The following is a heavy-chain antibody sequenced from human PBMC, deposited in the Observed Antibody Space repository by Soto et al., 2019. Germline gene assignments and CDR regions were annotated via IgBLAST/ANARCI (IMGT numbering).Heavy chain of an antibody. Sequence: QVQLVESGGGVVQPGRSLRLSCAASGFTFSAYGIHWVRQAPGKGLEWVVVISHDGSNTNYADSVKGRFTFSRDNSKDTVYLQMNSLRAEDTAVYYCAKDTYYSSSSGYYVFDSWGQGTLVTVSS. CDR1: GFTFSAYG. J-gene: IGHJ4*02. CDR2: ISHDGSNT. D-gene: IGHD3-22*01. V-gene: IGHV3-30*18. CDR3: AKDTYYSSSSGYYVFDS.